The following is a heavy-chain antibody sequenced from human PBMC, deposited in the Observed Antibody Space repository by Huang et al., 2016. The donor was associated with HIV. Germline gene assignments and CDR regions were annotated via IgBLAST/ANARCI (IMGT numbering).Heavy chain of an antibody. CDR3: AKGGAGGTIRYFQH. D-gene: IGHD6-13*01. CDR2: IGGIGYTT. V-gene: IGHV3-23*01. Sequence: EVQLLESGGGLVQPGGSLRLSCAASGFTFSSSSMRWVRQAPGKWLEWVSTIGGIGYTTYHAASVKGRFAVSRDNSKNTLYLQMNSLRAEDTAVYYCAKGGAGGTIRYFQHWGQGTLVTVSS. CDR1: GFTFSSSS. J-gene: IGHJ1*01.